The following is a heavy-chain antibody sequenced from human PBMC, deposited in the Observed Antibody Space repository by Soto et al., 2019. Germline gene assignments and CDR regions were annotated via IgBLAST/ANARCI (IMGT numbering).Heavy chain of an antibody. CDR1: GYTFTSYG. D-gene: IGHD4-17*01. V-gene: IGHV1-18*01. CDR3: ARDVYGDHVDLSDP. Sequence: ASVKVSCKASGYTFTSYGISWVRQAPGQGLEWMGWISAYNGNTNYAQKLQGRVTMTTDTSTSTAYMELRSLRSDDTAVYYCARDVYGDHVDLSDPWGQGTLVTVSS. CDR2: ISAYNGNT. J-gene: IGHJ5*02.